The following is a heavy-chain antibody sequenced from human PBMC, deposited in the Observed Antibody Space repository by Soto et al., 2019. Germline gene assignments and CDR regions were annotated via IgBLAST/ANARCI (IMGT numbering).Heavy chain of an antibody. CDR2: IIPIFGTA. J-gene: IGHJ4*02. CDR3: ATLGDDSSGYYYGRDYYFDY. Sequence: QVQLVQSGAEVKKPGSSVKVSCKASGGTFSSYAISWVRQAPGQGLEWMGGIIPIFGTANYAQKVQGRVTITADESTSTAYMELSSLRSEATAVYYCATLGDDSSGYYYGRDYYFDYWCQGTLVIVSS. D-gene: IGHD3-22*01. V-gene: IGHV1-69*01. CDR1: GGTFSSYA.